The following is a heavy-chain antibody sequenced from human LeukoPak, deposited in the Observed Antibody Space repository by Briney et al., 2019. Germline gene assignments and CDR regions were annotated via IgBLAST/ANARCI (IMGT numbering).Heavy chain of an antibody. D-gene: IGHD5-18*01. CDR3: ARDSPGRLWLY. V-gene: IGHV3-74*01. CDR1: GFTFSSYW. CDR2: INSDGSST. J-gene: IGHJ4*02. Sequence: PGGSLRLSCAASGFTFSSYWMHWVRQAPGKGLVWVSRINSDGSSTSYADSVKGRFTISRDNAKNTLYLQTNSLRAEDTAVYYCARDSPGRLWLYWGQGTLVTVSS.